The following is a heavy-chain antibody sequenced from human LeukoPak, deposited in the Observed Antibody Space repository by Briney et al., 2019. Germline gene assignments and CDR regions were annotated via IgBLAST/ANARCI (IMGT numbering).Heavy chain of an antibody. J-gene: IGHJ1*01. CDR1: GYSFTSYW. CDR3: ARLPLSGGSFAEYFQH. Sequence: GESLKISCKGSGYSFTSYWIGWVRQMAGKGLEWMGIIYPSDSDTRYNPSSQGQVTISADKSISTAYLQWSNLKASDTAMYYCARLPLSGGSFAEYFQHWGQGTLVTVSS. D-gene: IGHD2-15*01. V-gene: IGHV5-51*01. CDR2: IYPSDSDT.